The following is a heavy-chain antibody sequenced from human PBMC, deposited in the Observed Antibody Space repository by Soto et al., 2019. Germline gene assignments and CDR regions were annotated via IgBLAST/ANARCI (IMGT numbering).Heavy chain of an antibody. V-gene: IGHV4-31*03. CDR1: GGSISSGGYY. J-gene: IGHJ4*02. CDR3: ARDETDYGDLYFGY. D-gene: IGHD4-17*01. Sequence: QVQLQESGPGLVKPSQTLSLTCTVSGGSISSGGYYWSWIRQHPGKGLEWIGYIYYSGSTYYNPSLKSRVTISVDTSKNQFYLKLSSVTAADTAVYYCARDETDYGDLYFGYWGQGNLVTVSS. CDR2: IYYSGST.